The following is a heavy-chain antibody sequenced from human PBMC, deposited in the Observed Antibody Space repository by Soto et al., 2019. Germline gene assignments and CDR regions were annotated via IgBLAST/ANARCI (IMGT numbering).Heavy chain of an antibody. J-gene: IGHJ6*02. CDR3: AREGRAATYGMDV. CDR2: IYYSGST. CDR1: GGSISSGDYY. Sequence: PSETLSLTCTVSGGSISSGDYYWSWIRQPPGKGLEWIGYIYYSGSTYYNPSLKSRVTISVDTSKNQFSLKLSSVTAADTAVYYCAREGRAATYGMDVWGQGTTVTVSS. V-gene: IGHV4-30-4*01. D-gene: IGHD6-13*01.